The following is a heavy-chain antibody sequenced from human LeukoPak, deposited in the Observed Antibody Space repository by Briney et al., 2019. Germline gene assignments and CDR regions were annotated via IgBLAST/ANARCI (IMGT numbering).Heavy chain of an antibody. Sequence: GESLKTSCTASGYSFTAYWVAWVRQMPGKTPEWMGSIYPGDSDTKYSPSFQGQVTISADNSITTAYLQWNSMKAADTAMYYCARGGQNYYYYYMDVWGKGTTVTVTS. CDR2: IYPGDSDT. J-gene: IGHJ6*03. CDR3: ARGGQNYYYYYMDV. D-gene: IGHD2-15*01. CDR1: GYSFTAYW. V-gene: IGHV5-51*01.